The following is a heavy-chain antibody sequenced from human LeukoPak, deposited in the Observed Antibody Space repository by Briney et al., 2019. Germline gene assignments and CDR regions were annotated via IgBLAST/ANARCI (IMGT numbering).Heavy chain of an antibody. J-gene: IGHJ4*02. D-gene: IGHD6-13*01. CDR2: ISGYNGNT. CDR1: GYTFTSYG. CDR3: ARDLRLTSYSNNALGY. Sequence: EASVKVSCKASGYTFTSYGISWVRQAPGQGLEWMGWISGYNGNTHYAQRLQGRVTMTTDTSTSTAYMELRSLRSDDTAVYYCARDLRLTSYSNNALGYWGQGTLVTVSS. V-gene: IGHV1-18*01.